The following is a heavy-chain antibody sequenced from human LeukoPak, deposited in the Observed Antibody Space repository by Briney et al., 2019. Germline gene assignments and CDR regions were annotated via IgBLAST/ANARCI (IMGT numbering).Heavy chain of an antibody. Sequence: GSLRLSCAASGFTFSSYSMNWVRQAPGKGLEWVSSISSSSYIYYADSVKGRFTISRDNAKNSLYLQMNSLRAGDTAVYYCARGPTMARFDYWGQGTLVTVSS. D-gene: IGHD5-24*01. J-gene: IGHJ4*02. CDR2: ISSSSYI. CDR1: GFTFSSYS. CDR3: ARGPTMARFDY. V-gene: IGHV3-21*01.